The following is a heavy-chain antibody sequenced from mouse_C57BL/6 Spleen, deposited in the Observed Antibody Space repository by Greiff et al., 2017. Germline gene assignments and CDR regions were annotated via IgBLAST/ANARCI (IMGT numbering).Heavy chain of an antibody. Sequence: EVKLVESGAGLVKPGASLKISCAASGFTFTDYGMHWVRQAPGKGLEWVGYISTGSGTIYYADTVKSRTTITRDKSKNTLFLQMSSLRSEDTAFYYGARGGCGSCCFDYWGQGTLVTVSA. CDR1: GFTFTDYG. J-gene: IGHJ3*01. CDR2: ISTGSGTI. V-gene: IGHV5-17*01. D-gene: IGHD1-1*01. CDR3: ARGGCGSCCFDY.